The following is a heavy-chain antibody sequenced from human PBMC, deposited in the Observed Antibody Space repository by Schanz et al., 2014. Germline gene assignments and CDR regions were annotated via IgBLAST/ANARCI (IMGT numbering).Heavy chain of an antibody. CDR2: ISYDGSNK. V-gene: IGHV3-30*03. CDR3: ARDGDRFYHNYYMDV. CDR1: GFSFSSYS. D-gene: IGHD4-17*01. J-gene: IGHJ6*03. Sequence: ADLVESGGGLIQRGESLRLSCSASGFSFSSYSMNWVRQAPGKGLEWVAVISYDGSNKYYADSVKGRFTVSRDSGQNSLYLQMNSLRAEDTAVYYCARDGDRFYHNYYMDVWGKGTTVTVSS.